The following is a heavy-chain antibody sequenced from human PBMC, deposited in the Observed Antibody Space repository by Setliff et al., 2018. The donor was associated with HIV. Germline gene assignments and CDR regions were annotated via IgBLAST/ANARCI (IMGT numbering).Heavy chain of an antibody. CDR1: GYIFSGYY. J-gene: IGHJ1*01. CDR2: INYSNGDT. Sequence: ASVKVSCKTSGYIFSGYYLHWLRRAPGQGLAWMGWINYSNGDTKSPEKFQGRVTMTRDSSISTVYMDLQRLTSDDTAVYYCALANIVSTARWNHWGRGTLVTVS. V-gene: IGHV1-2*02. D-gene: IGHD1-1*01. CDR3: ALANIVSTARWNH.